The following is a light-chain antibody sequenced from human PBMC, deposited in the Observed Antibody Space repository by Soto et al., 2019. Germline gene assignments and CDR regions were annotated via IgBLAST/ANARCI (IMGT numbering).Light chain of an antibody. CDR1: SSDIGAYNY. Sequence: QSVLTQPASVSGSPGQSITISCTGTSSDIGAYNYVSWYQQHPGKAPKLMIYEVNNRPSGVSNRFSGSKSGNTASLTISGLQAEDEADYYCGSYTTTSTRVFGNGTTLTVL. J-gene: IGLJ1*01. CDR3: GSYTTTSTRV. V-gene: IGLV2-14*01. CDR2: EVN.